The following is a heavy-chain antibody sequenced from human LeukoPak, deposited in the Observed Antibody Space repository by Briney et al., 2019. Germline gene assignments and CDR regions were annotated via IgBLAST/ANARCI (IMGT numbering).Heavy chain of an antibody. Sequence: GGSLRLSCAASGFTFTSYAMTWVRQAPGKGLEWVSLIGGSDGRTRYADSVKGRFTISRDNSKNTLYLEMNSLRAEDTAVYYCAKDSSSYDWGYMDVWGKGTTVTISS. CDR3: AKDSSSYDWGYMDV. J-gene: IGHJ6*03. CDR1: GFTFTSYA. D-gene: IGHD3-22*01. CDR2: IGGSDGRT. V-gene: IGHV3-23*01.